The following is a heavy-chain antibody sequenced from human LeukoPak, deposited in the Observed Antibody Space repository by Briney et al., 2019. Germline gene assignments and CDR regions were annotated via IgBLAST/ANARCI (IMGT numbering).Heavy chain of an antibody. Sequence: PGGSLRLSCTASGFTFSIYAMSWVRQAPGKGLEWVSGITGGRSTYYADSVKGRFTISRDNSKNTLYLQMNSLRAEDTAVYYCAKDQSDPEIYGDYPDWYFDLWGRGTLVTVSS. J-gene: IGHJ2*01. D-gene: IGHD4-17*01. CDR1: GFTFSIYA. CDR3: AKDQSDPEIYGDYPDWYFDL. V-gene: IGHV3-23*01. CDR2: ITGGRST.